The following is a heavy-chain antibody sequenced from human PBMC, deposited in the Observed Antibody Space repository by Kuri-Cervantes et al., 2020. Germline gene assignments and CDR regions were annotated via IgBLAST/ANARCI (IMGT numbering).Heavy chain of an antibody. Sequence: GGSLRLSCAASGFTFSSYAMHWVRQAPGKGLERVANVKQDGSEKYYVDSVKGRFTISRDNAKNSLYLQMNSLRAEDTAVYYCARRGEMALDWGQGTLVTVSS. J-gene: IGHJ4*02. CDR1: GFTFSSYA. V-gene: IGHV3-7*01. CDR2: VKQDGSEK. CDR3: ARRGEMALD. D-gene: IGHD5-24*01.